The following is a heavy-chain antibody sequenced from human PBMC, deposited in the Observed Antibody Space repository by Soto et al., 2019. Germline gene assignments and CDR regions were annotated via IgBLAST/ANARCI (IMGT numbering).Heavy chain of an antibody. Sequence: AGGSLRLSCAASGFTFSNFVMRWVRQTPGKVLEWVSTITGTGGDTYYTDSVKGRFTISRDNSKNTLYLQMSSLRAEDTALYYCTKASSDRHHMDVWGQGTTVTVSS. V-gene: IGHV3-23*01. CDR3: TKASSDRHHMDV. CDR2: ITGTGGDT. CDR1: GFTFSNFV. J-gene: IGHJ6*02.